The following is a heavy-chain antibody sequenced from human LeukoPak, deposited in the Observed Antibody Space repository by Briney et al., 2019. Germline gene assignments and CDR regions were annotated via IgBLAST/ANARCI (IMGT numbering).Heavy chain of an antibody. J-gene: IGHJ4*02. CDR1: GFSFNTYA. CDR3: ARDFYETSGYYY. V-gene: IGHV3-30-3*01. Sequence: PGRSLRLSCAASGFSFNTYAVHWVRQAPGKGLEWVALISYDGSNKYYADSVKGRFTIFRDNSRNTLYLQMNSLRTEDTAVYYCARDFYETSGYYYWGQGTLVTVSS. CDR2: ISYDGSNK. D-gene: IGHD3-22*01.